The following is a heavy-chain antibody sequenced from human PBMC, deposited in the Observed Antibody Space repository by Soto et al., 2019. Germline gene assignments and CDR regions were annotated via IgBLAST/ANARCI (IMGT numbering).Heavy chain of an antibody. CDR3: ARINGVSRFGELWVP. J-gene: IGHJ5*02. D-gene: IGHD3-10*01. CDR2: IYYSGST. CDR1: GGSISSGGYY. V-gene: IGHV4-31*03. Sequence: SETLSLTCTVSGGSISSGGYYWSWIRQHPGKGLEWIGYIYYSGSTYYNPSLKSRVTISVDTSKNQFSLKLSSVTAADTAVYYCARINGVSRFGELWVPWGQGTLVTVSS.